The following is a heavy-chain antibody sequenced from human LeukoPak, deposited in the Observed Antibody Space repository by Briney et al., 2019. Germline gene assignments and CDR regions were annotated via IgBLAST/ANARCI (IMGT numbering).Heavy chain of an antibody. J-gene: IGHJ3*02. V-gene: IGHV4-59*08. D-gene: IGHD3-22*01. CDR1: GGSISSYY. CDR2: IYYSGST. CDR3: ARHYDSSVTDAFEI. Sequence: SETLSLTCTVSGGSISSYYWSWIRQPPGKGLEWIGYIYYSGSTNYNPSLKSRVTISVDTSKNQFSLKLGSVTAADTAVYYCARHYDSSVTDAFEIWGQGTMVTVSS.